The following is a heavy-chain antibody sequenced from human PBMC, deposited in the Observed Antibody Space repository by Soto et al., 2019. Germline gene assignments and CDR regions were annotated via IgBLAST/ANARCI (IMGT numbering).Heavy chain of an antibody. V-gene: IGHV4-59*01. D-gene: IGHD2-21*02. CDR1: GGSIGSYY. CDR2: IYYSGST. Sequence: PSETLSLTCTVSGGSIGSYYWSWIRQPPGKGLEWIGCIYYSGSTNYNPSLKSRVTISVDTSKNQFSLRLSSVTAADTAVYYCAKVPLPLAYCGGDCYFTDYWGQGTLVTVSS. CDR3: AKVPLPLAYCGGDCYFTDY. J-gene: IGHJ4*02.